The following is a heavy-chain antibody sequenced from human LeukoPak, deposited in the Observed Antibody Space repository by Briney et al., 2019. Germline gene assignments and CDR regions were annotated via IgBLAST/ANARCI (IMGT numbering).Heavy chain of an antibody. D-gene: IGHD2-8*01. CDR2: IYHSGST. J-gene: IGHJ4*02. CDR1: GYSISSGYY. CDR3: ATENGFNDY. V-gene: IGHV4-38-2*02. Sequence: QPSETLSLTCTVSGYSISSGYYWGWIRQPPGKGLEWIGSIYHSGSTYYNPSLKSRVTISLDTSKNQFSLKLSSVTAADTAVYYCATENGFNDYWGQGTLVTVSS.